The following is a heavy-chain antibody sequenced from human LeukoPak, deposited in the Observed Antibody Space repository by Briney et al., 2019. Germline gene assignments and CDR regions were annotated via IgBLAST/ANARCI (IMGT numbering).Heavy chain of an antibody. D-gene: IGHD3-10*01. CDR3: ARQLGPLLWFGELSYFDY. V-gene: IGHV4-30-2*01. J-gene: IGHJ4*02. Sequence: PSETLSLTCTVSGGSISSGGYYWSWIRQPPGKGLEWIGYIYHSGSTYYNPSLKSRVTISVDRSKNQFSLKLSSVTAADTAVYYCARQLGPLLWFGELSYFDYWGQGTLVTVSS. CDR2: IYHSGST. CDR1: GGSISSGGYY.